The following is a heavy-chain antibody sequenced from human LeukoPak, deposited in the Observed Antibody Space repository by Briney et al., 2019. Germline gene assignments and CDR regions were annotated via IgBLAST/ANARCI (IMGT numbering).Heavy chain of an antibody. CDR1: GGTFSSYA. CDR3: ASGPFPDTAMARDY. Sequence: GASVKVSCKASGGTFSSYAVSWVRQAPGQGLEWMGRIIPILGIANYAQKFQGRVTITADKSTSTAYMELSSLRSEDTAVYYCASGPFPDTAMARDYWGQGTLVTVSS. V-gene: IGHV1-69*04. CDR2: IIPILGIA. D-gene: IGHD5-18*01. J-gene: IGHJ4*02.